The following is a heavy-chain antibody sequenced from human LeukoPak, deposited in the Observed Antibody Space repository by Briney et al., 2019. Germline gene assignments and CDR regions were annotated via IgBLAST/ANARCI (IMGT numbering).Heavy chain of an antibody. D-gene: IGHD3-10*01. CDR3: ARVARGDYYYYMDV. CDR1: GFTFSSYW. J-gene: IGHJ6*03. CDR2: TNNDGSST. V-gene: IGHV3-74*01. Sequence: GGSLRLSCGASGFTFSSYWMHWVRHAPGKGLVWVSRTNNDGSSTSYADSVQGRFTISRDNAKNTLYLQMNSLRAEDTALYYCARVARGDYYYYMDVWGKGTTVTVSS.